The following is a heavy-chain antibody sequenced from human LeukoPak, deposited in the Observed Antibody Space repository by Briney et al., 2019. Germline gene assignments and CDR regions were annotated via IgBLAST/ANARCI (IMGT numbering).Heavy chain of an antibody. CDR1: GGSISSYY. Sequence: SETLFLTCTVSGGSISSYYWSWIRQPPGKGLEWIGYIYYSGSTNYNPSLKSRVTISVDTSKNQFSLKLRAVTAADTAVYYCARAWDYYGSGSFDYWGQGTLVTVSS. J-gene: IGHJ4*02. CDR2: IYYSGST. V-gene: IGHV4-59*01. D-gene: IGHD3-10*01. CDR3: ARAWDYYGSGSFDY.